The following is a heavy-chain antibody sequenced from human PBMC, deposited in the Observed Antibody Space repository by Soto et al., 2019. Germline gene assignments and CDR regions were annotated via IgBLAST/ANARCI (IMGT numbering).Heavy chain of an antibody. CDR2: INHSGST. CDR1: GGNFVGYY. CDR3: ARLDPIGNWNALP. V-gene: IGHV4-34*01. Sequence: SSETLSLTCTVYGGNFVGYYWSWIRQPPGKGLEWIGEINHSGSTNYNPSLKSRVTISVDTSKNQFSLKLSSVTAADTAVYYCARLDPIGNWNALPWGQGTLVTVSS. D-gene: IGHD1-20*01. J-gene: IGHJ4*02.